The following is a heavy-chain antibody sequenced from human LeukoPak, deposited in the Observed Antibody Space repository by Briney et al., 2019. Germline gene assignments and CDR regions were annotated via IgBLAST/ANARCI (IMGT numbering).Heavy chain of an antibody. Sequence: GGSLRLSCVASGFTFSNYAMIWGRQAPGKGLEWVSATSATGGSTYYADSLKGRFTISRDNSKKTLYLQMNSMTVQDMAVYYCARGGLDWLLYSQFDYWGQGTLVTASS. CDR2: TSATGGST. J-gene: IGHJ4*02. V-gene: IGHV3-23*01. D-gene: IGHD3-9*01. CDR3: ARGGLDWLLYSQFDY. CDR1: GFTFSNYA.